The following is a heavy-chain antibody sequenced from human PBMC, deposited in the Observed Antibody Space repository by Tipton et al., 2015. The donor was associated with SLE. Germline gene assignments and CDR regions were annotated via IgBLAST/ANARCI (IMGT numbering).Heavy chain of an antibody. Sequence: TLSLTCTVSGGSINSNYWSWIRQPPGKGLEWIGYIYSSGSTNYNPSLESRVTISGDTSKNQFSLKLSSVTAADTAVYYCARRTGTTGGAFGIWGQGTMVTVSS. V-gene: IGHV4-4*09. J-gene: IGHJ3*02. CDR2: IYSSGST. CDR1: GGSINSNY. CDR3: ARRTGTTGGAFGI. D-gene: IGHD1-1*01.